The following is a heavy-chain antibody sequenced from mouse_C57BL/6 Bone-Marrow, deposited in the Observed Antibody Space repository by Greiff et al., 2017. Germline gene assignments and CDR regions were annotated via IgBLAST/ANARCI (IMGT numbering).Heavy chain of an antibody. CDR2: INPSSGYT. CDR3: ARGGFDY. J-gene: IGHJ2*01. V-gene: IGHV1-7*01. CDR1: GYTFTSYW. Sequence: VQLQQSGAELAKPGASVKLSCKASGYTFTSYWMHWVKQRPGQGLEWIGYINPSSGYTKYNQKFKDKATLTAEKSSSTAYMQLSSLTYEDSAVYYCARGGFDYWGQGTTLTVSS.